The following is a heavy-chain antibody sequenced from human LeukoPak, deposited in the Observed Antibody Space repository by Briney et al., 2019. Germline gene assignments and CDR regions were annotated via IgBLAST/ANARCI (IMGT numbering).Heavy chain of an antibody. J-gene: IGHJ5*02. D-gene: IGHD2-15*01. CDR3: ARDLGYCSGGSCPNNWFDP. CDR1: GYTFTSYG. Sequence: ASVKVSCKASGYTFTSYGISWVRQAPGQGLEWMGWISAYNGNTNYAQKLQGRVTVTTGTSTSTAYMELRSLRSEDTAVYYCARDLGYCSGGSCPNNWFDPWGQGTLVTVSS. CDR2: ISAYNGNT. V-gene: IGHV1-18*01.